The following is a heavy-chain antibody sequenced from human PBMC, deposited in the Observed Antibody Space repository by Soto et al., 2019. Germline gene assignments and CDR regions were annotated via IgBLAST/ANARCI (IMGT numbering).Heavy chain of an antibody. CDR2: VSHDGRNT. CDR3: AKGGRQWLVTSDFNY. CDR1: GFTFSDYA. Sequence: VQLVESGGGVVQPGRSLRLSCAASGFTFSDYAMHWVRQAPDKGLEWVAVVSHDGRNTHYADSVKGRFTISRDSSQNTFSLEMTSLRAEDTAVYYCAKGGRQWLVTSDFNYWGQGALVTVSS. J-gene: IGHJ4*02. D-gene: IGHD6-19*01. V-gene: IGHV3-30*18.